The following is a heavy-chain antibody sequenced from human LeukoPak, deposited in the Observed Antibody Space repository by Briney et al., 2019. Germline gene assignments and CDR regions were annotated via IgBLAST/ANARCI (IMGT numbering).Heavy chain of an antibody. V-gene: IGHV1/OR15-1*01. Sequence: ASVKVSCKASGYIFTDYYMHWVRQAPGQELGWMGRINPNSGGTNYAQKFQGRVTMTRDTSISTAYAELSSLRSEDTAVYYCARGLDYYGSGSYPYYFDYWGQGTLVTVSS. CDR2: INPNSGGT. D-gene: IGHD3-10*01. CDR1: GYIFTDYY. CDR3: ARGLDYYGSGSYPYYFDY. J-gene: IGHJ4*02.